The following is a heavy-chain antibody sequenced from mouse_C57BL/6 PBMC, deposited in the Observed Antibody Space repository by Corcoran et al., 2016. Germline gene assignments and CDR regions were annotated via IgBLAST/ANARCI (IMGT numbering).Heavy chain of an antibody. CDR3: ARPNYYGSSPFAY. D-gene: IGHD1-1*01. V-gene: IGHV1-26*01. CDR1: GYTFTDYY. CDR2: INPNNGGT. J-gene: IGHJ3*01. Sequence: EVQLQQSGPELVKPGASVKISCKASGYTFTDYYMNWVKQSHGKSLEWIGDINPNNGGTSYNQKFKGKATLNVDKSSSTAYMELRSLTSEDSAVYYCARPNYYGSSPFAYWGQGTLVTVSA.